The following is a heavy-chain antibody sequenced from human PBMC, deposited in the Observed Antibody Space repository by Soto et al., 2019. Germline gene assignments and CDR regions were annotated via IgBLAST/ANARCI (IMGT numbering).Heavy chain of an antibody. CDR2: GSYIANT. J-gene: IGHJ4*02. CDR1: GGSLSSSDYY. CDR3: GRLEGLATISYYFDY. D-gene: IGHD3-9*01. V-gene: IGHV4-39*01. Sequence: SETLSLTCTVSGGSLSSSDYYWGWIRQSPGMGLQWMGVGSYIANTYYNPSLKSRVTISVDQSKNQFSLKLMSLSAADTAVYYCGRLEGLATISYYFDYWGQGALVTVSS.